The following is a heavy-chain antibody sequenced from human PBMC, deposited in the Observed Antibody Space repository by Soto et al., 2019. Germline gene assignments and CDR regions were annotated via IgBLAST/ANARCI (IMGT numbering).Heavy chain of an antibody. CDR3: AKGLGDYYYMDG. V-gene: IGHV3-23*01. Sequence: EVQLLESGGGLVQPGGSLRLSCAASGFTFSSYTMSWVRQAPGKGLEWVSAISDSGGSTYYADSVKGRFTISRDNSKHTLFLQVNSLRAEDTAVYYSAKGLGDYYYMDGWGKGTTVTVSS. CDR2: ISDSGGST. J-gene: IGHJ6*03. CDR1: GFTFSSYT.